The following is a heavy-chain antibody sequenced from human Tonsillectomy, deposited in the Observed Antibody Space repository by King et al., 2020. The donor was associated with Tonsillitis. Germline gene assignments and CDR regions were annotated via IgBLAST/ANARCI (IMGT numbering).Heavy chain of an antibody. Sequence: QVQLQESGPGLVKPSQTLSLTCAVSGTSITSGGYAWSWVRQPPGKGLEWIGYIYYNGRTYYNSSLKSRVSISLETSKNQFSLKLNSVTAADTAVYFCARVQLATGGFISWGQGTLVAVSS. D-gene: IGHD1-1*01. J-gene: IGHJ5*02. CDR2: IYYNGRT. V-gene: IGHV4-30-4*07. CDR3: ARVQLATGGFIS. CDR1: GTSITSGGYA.